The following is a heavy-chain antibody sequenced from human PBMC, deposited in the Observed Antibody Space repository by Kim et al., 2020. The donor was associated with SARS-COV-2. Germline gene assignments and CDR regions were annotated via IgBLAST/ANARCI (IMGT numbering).Heavy chain of an antibody. CDR3: AHEPRLTGTLGS. J-gene: IGHJ5*02. CDR2: IQPISALT. Sequence: ASVKVSCKASGDTISGYFIHWLRQAPGQGLEWMGWIQPISALTGYTQIFKNRVSMTWDGSIKTAYVELTSLTSDDTAVYYCAHEPRLTGTLGSWGQGTLVTVSS. V-gene: IGHV1-2*02. D-gene: IGHD1-7*01. CDR1: GDTISGYF.